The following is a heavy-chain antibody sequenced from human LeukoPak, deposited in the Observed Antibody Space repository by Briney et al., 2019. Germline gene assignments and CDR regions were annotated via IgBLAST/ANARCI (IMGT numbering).Heavy chain of an antibody. Sequence: ASVKVSCKASGYTFTGYYMHWVRQAPGQGLEWMGWINPNSGGTNYAQKFQGRVTMTRDTSISTAYVELSRLRSDDTAVCYCASTLEYSSGLGHWGQGTLVTVFS. CDR2: INPNSGGT. CDR1: GYTFTGYY. D-gene: IGHD6-19*01. CDR3: ASTLEYSSGLGH. J-gene: IGHJ4*02. V-gene: IGHV1-2*02.